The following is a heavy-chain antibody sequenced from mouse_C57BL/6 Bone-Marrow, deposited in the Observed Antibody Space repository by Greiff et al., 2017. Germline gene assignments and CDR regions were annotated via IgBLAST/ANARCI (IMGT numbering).Heavy chain of an antibody. J-gene: IGHJ3*01. CDR1: GFSLTSYG. CDR2: IWSGGST. Sequence: QVQLKESGPGLVQPSQSLSITCTVSGFSLTSYGVHWVRQSPGKGLEWLGVIWSGGSTDYNAAFISRLSISKDNSKSQVFFKMNSLQADDTAIYYCARGDWERFAYWGQGTLVTVSA. D-gene: IGHD4-1*01. V-gene: IGHV2-2*01. CDR3: ARGDWERFAY.